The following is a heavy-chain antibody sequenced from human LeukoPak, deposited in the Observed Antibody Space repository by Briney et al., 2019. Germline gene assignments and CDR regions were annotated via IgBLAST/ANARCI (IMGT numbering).Heavy chain of an antibody. CDR1: GGSITNYY. V-gene: IGHV4-59*01. CDR2: IYYTGAT. D-gene: IGHD2-2*01. Sequence: KTSETLSLTCTVSGGSITNYYWSWIRQPPGKGLEWLGYIYYTGATKYNPSLESRVTISVDTSKSQFSLQLSSVTAADTAVYYCAREVDAAAAYNWFDPWGQGTLVTVSS. J-gene: IGHJ5*02. CDR3: AREVDAAAAYNWFDP.